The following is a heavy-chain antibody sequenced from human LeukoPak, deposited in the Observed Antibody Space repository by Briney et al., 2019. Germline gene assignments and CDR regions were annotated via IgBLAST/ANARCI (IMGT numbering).Heavy chain of an antibody. D-gene: IGHD1-26*01. Sequence: PSETLSLTCTVSGGSISTYYWSWIRQPPGKGLEWIGYINYSGNTKYNPSLKGRLTISVDTSKNQFSLKLRSVTAADTAVYYCARHSGSYYDFDSWGQGTLVTVSS. CDR2: INYSGNT. V-gene: IGHV4-59*08. J-gene: IGHJ4*02. CDR3: ARHSGSYYDFDS. CDR1: GGSISTYY.